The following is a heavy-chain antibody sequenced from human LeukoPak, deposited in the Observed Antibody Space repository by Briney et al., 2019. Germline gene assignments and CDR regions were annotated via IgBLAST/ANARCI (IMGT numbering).Heavy chain of an antibody. CDR3: AKDRYSYGSSGYFDY. CDR1: GFTFSSYA. Sequence: GRSLRLSCAASGFTFSSYAMHWVRQAPGKGLEWLVVISYDGSNKYYADSVKGRFTISRDNSKNTLHLQMNSLRAEDTAVYYCAKDRYSYGSSGYFDYWGQGTLVTVSS. V-gene: IGHV3-30-3*01. D-gene: IGHD5-18*01. J-gene: IGHJ4*02. CDR2: ISYDGSNK.